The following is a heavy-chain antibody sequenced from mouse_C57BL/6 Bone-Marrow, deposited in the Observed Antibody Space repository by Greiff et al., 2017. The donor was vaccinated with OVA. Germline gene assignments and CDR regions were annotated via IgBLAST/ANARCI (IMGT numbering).Heavy chain of an antibody. CDR1: GYTFTSYW. CDR3: ARGWLLPAWFSY. D-gene: IGHD2-3*01. CDR2: IYPGSGST. V-gene: IGHV1-55*01. J-gene: IGHJ3*01. Sequence: VQLQQPGAELVKPGASVKMSCKASGYTFTSYWITWVKQRPGQGLEWIGDIYPGSGSTNYNEKFKSKATLTVDTSSSTAYMRLSSLTSEDSAVYYGARGWLLPAWFSYWGQGTLVTVSA.